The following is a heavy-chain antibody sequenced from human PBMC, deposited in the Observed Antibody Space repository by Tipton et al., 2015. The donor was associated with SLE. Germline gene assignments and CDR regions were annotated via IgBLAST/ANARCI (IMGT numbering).Heavy chain of an antibody. J-gene: IGHJ3*02. V-gene: IGHV3-21*03. Sequence: GSLRLSCAASGFTFSSYSMNWVRQAPGKGLEWVSSISSGSSYIYYADSVKGRFTISRDNAKNSLYLHMSSLRAEDTAVYYCARETTSGAFDIWGQGTLVSVS. CDR2: ISSGSSYI. CDR3: ARETTSGAFDI. CDR1: GFTFSSYS. D-gene: IGHD4-11*01.